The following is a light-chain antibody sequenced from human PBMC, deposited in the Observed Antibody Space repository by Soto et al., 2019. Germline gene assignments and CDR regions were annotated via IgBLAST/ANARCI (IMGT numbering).Light chain of an antibody. V-gene: IGKV3-20*01. CDR3: QQYGSSLGLT. CDR2: GAS. CDR1: QSVSSSY. Sequence: EIVLTQSPGTLSLSPGERATLSCRASQSVSSSYLAWYQQKPGLAPRLLIYGASGRATGIPDRFSGSGSGTDFTLTISRLEPEDFAVYYCQQYGSSLGLTFGGGTKVEIK. J-gene: IGKJ4*01.